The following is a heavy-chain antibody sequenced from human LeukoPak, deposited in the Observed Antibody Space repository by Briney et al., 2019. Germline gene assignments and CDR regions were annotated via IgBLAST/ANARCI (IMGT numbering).Heavy chain of an antibody. CDR3: ALIAATPKENIDY. J-gene: IGHJ4*02. Sequence: SETLSLTCTVSGGSISSSSYYWGWIRQPPGKGLEWIGSIYYSGSTYYNPSLKSRVTISVDTSKNQFSLKLSSVTAADTAVYYCALIAATPKENIDYWGQGTLVTVSS. D-gene: IGHD2-15*01. V-gene: IGHV4-39*01. CDR1: GGSISSSSYY. CDR2: IYYSGST.